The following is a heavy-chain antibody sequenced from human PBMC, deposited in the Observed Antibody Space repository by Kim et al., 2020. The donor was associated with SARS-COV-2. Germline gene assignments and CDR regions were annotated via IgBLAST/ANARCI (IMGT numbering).Heavy chain of an antibody. CDR3: ARRAQNILAVDY. V-gene: IGHV4-39*01. CDR2: IYYSGST. Sequence: SETLSLTCTVSGGSISSRSYYWGWIRQPPGKGLEWVGTIYYSGSTYYNPSLKTRVTISVDTSKNQFSLKLTSVTAADTAVYYCARRAQNILAVDYWGQGTLVTVSS. J-gene: IGHJ4*02. D-gene: IGHD6-13*01. CDR1: GGSISSRSYY.